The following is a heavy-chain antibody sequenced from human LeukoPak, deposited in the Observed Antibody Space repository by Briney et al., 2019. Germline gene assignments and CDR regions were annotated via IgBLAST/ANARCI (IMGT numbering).Heavy chain of an antibody. CDR3: ARGSNYGDYLFYYYYMDV. D-gene: IGHD4-17*01. Sequence: ASVKVSCKASGYTFTSYDINWVRQATGQGLEWMGWMSPNSGNTGYAQKFQGRVTMTRNTSISTAYMELSSLRSEDTAVYYCARGSNYGDYLFYYYYMDVWGKGTTVTVSS. CDR1: GYTFTSYD. CDR2: MSPNSGNT. J-gene: IGHJ6*03. V-gene: IGHV1-8*01.